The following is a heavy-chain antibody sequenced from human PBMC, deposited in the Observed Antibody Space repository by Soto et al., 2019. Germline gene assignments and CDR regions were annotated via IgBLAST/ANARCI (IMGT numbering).Heavy chain of an antibody. CDR1: GYTFTSYG. J-gene: IGHJ6*02. Sequence: ASVKVSCKASGYTFTSYGISWVRQAPGQGLEWMGWISAYNGNTNYAQKLQGRVTMTTDTSTSTAYMELRSLRSDDTAVYYCARGNYGDSDYYYYGMDVWGQGTTVTVS. CDR2: ISAYNGNT. D-gene: IGHD4-17*01. CDR3: ARGNYGDSDYYYYGMDV. V-gene: IGHV1-18*01.